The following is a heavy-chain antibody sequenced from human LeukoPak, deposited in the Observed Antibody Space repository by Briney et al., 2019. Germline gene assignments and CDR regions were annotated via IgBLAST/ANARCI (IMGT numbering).Heavy chain of an antibody. D-gene: IGHD2-8*01. CDR2: ISGSGGST. Sequence: GGSLRLSCAASGFTFSSYAMSWVRQAPGKGLEWVSAISGSGGSTYYADSVMGRFTISRDNSKNTLYLQMNSLRAEDAAVYYCAKDQFMVYDVLDYRGQGTLVTVSS. CDR1: GFTFSSYA. CDR3: AKDQFMVYDVLDY. V-gene: IGHV3-23*01. J-gene: IGHJ4*02.